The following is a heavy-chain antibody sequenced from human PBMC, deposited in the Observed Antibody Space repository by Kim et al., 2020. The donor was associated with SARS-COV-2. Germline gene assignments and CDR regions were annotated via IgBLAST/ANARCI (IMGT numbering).Heavy chain of an antibody. CDR2: IRSKAYGGTT. CDR1: GFTFGDYA. CDR3: TSHGGVDGYNVDAFDI. Sequence: GGSLRLSCTASGFTFGDYAMSWFRQAPGKGLEWVGFIRSKAYGGTTEYAASVKGRFTISRDDSKSIAYLQMNSLKTEDTAVYYCTSHGGVDGYNVDAFDIWGQGTMVTVSS. J-gene: IGHJ3*02. V-gene: IGHV3-49*03. D-gene: IGHD5-12*01.